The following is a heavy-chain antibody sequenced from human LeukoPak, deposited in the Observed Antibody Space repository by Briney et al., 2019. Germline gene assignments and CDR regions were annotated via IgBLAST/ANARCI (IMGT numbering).Heavy chain of an antibody. CDR3: ARGYPYGYRVFDY. Sequence: GKSLKISCKGSGYTFTTYWIGWVRQMPGKGLEWMGIIYPGDSDPRYSPSFQGQVTISADTSISTAYLQWSSLKASDTAMYFCARGYPYGYRVFDYWGQGTLVTVPS. J-gene: IGHJ4*02. CDR2: IYPGDSDP. CDR1: GYTFTTYW. D-gene: IGHD5-18*01. V-gene: IGHV5-51*01.